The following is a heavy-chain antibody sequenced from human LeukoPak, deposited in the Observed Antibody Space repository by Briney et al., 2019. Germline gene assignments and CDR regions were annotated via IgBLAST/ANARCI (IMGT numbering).Heavy chain of an antibody. D-gene: IGHD3-10*01. CDR3: ARDEVYGSGCFYF. CDR2: INPHIGGT. V-gene: IGHV1-2*02. CDR1: GYSFSDYY. J-gene: IGHJ4*02. Sequence: GASLKVSCKASGYSFSDYYIHWVRQAPGQGLEWMGWINPHIGGTKYAQKFQGRVTMTMDTSVTTASMELSSLTSDDTAIYYCARDEVYGSGCFYFWGQGTLVTVSS.